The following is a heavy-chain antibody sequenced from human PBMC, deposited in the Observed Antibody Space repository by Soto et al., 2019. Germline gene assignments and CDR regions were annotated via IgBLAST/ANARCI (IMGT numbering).Heavy chain of an antibody. CDR1: GGTFSRYT. CDR2: IIPIVDIP. V-gene: IGHV1-69*02. CDR3: ASHFTGVLVLGTSPPGGDNFGWDV. J-gene: IGHJ6*02. Sequence: QVQLVQSGAEVKKPGSSVKVSCKASGGTFSRYTFTWVRQAPGQGLEWMGRIIPIVDIPNYAQKFQGRVTMTANNSTITADMELSRLTSDDTAVYYCASHFTGVLVLGTSPPGGDNFGWDVWGQGTTVSVS. D-gene: IGHD2-8*02.